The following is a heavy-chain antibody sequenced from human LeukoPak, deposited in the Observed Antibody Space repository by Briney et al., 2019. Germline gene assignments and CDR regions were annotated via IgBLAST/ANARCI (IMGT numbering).Heavy chain of an antibody. CDR3: AKGRLPPNY. D-gene: IGHD5-18*01. CDR1: GFTFSSYG. J-gene: IGHJ4*02. CDR2: ISYDGSNK. V-gene: IGHV3-30*18. Sequence: PGGSLRLSCAASGFTFSSYGMHWVRQAPGKGLEWVAVISYDGSNKYYADSAKGRFTISRDNSKNTLYLQMNSLRAEDTAVYYCAKGRLPPNYWGQGTLVTVSS.